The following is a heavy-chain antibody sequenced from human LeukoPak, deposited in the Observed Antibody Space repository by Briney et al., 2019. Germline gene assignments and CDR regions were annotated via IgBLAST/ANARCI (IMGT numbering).Heavy chain of an antibody. CDR1: GFTFSSSA. CDR2: ISDSGSST. V-gene: IGHV3-23*01. CDR3: AQVDSSNWPNWFDP. Sequence: PGGSLRLSCAASGFTFSSSAMSWVRQAPGKGLEWVSAISDSGSSTYYADSVKGRFTISRDNSKNTLYLQMNSLRAEDTAVYYCAQVDSSNWPNWFDPWGQGTLVTVSS. J-gene: IGHJ5*02. D-gene: IGHD6-13*01.